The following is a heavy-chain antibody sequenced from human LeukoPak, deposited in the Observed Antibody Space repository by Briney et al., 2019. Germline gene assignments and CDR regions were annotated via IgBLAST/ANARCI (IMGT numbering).Heavy chain of an antibody. CDR3: ARGVYHYYGSGRVAFDI. D-gene: IGHD3-10*01. V-gene: IGHV1-3*01. J-gene: IGHJ3*02. CDR1: GYTFTSYA. CDR2: INAGNGNT. Sequence: GASVRVSCKASGYTFTSYAMHWVRQAPGQRLEWIGWINAGNGNTKYSQKFQGRVTITRDTSASTAYMELSSLRSEDTAVYYCARGVYHYYGSGRVAFDIWGQGTMVTVSS.